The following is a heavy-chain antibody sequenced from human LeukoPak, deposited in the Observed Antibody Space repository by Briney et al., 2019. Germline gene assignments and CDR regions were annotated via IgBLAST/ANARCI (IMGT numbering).Heavy chain of an antibody. CDR2: IYYSGST. CDR1: GGSISSGDYY. V-gene: IGHV4-30-4*01. J-gene: IGHJ3*02. CDR3: ARAHQVGITDAFDI. Sequence: SETLSLTCTVPGGSISSGDYYWSWIRQPPGKGLEWIGYIYYSGSTYYNPSLKSRVTISVDTSKNQFSLKLSSVTAADTAVYYCARAHQVGITDAFDIWGQGTMVTVSS. D-gene: IGHD3-16*01.